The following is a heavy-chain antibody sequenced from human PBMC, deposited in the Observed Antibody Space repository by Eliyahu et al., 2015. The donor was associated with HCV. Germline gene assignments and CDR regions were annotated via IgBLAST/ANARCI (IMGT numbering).Heavy chain of an antibody. CDR2: ISSSSSTI. V-gene: IGHV3-48*01. D-gene: IGHD7-27*01. CDR1: GFTFSSYS. Sequence: EVQLVESGGGLVQPGGSLRLSCAASGFTFSSYSMNWVRQAPGKGLEWVSYISSSSSTIYYADSVKGRFTISRDKAKNSLYLQMNSLRAEDTAVYYCARDRSSSGDAFDYWGQGTLVTVSS. J-gene: IGHJ4*02. CDR3: ARDRSSSGDAFDY.